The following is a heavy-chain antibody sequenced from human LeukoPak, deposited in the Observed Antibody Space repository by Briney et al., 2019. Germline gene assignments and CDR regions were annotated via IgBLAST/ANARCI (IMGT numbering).Heavy chain of an antibody. D-gene: IGHD2-21*01. CDR2: IIPIFGTA. Sequence: SVKVSCKASGGTFSSYAISWVRQAPGQGLEWMGGIIPIFGTANYAQKFQGRVTITADESTSTAYMELSSLRSEDTAVYYCARDSSEFRSLIPHWGQGTLVTVSP. J-gene: IGHJ1*01. V-gene: IGHV1-69*13. CDR1: GGTFSSYA. CDR3: ARDSSEFRSLIPH.